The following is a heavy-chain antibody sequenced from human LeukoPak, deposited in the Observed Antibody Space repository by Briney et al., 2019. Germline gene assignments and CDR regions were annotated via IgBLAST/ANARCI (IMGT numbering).Heavy chain of an antibody. CDR2: IYYSGST. CDR3: ARQTGSGLFSLP. CDR1: GGSISSYY. J-gene: IGHJ4*02. Sequence: PSETLSLTCTVSGGSISSYYWSWIRQPPGKGLEWIGYIYYSGSTNYNPSLKSRVTISVDTSKNQFSLRLTSVTAADTAVYYCARQTGSGLFSLPGGQGTLVTVSS. V-gene: IGHV4-59*08. D-gene: IGHD3/OR15-3a*01.